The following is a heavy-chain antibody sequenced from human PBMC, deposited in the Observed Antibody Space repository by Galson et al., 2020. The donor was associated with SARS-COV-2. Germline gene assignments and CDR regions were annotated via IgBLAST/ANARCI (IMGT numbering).Heavy chain of an antibody. J-gene: IGHJ4*02. CDR2: TYYSGSG. CDR1: GGPISSSNYY. CDR3: ARQILTGYYSFYYFDY. D-gene: IGHD3-9*01. Sequence: TLSLTCSVSGGPISSSNYYGNWVRQPPGKGLEWFGSTYYSGSGYNNPSLTSRLTISVDTYKNQFFMKLTPVTAADTAVYYCARQILTGYYSFYYFDYWGQGALITVSS. V-gene: IGHV4-39*01.